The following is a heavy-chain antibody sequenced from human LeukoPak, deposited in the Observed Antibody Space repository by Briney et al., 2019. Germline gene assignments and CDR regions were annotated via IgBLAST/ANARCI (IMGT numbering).Heavy chain of an antibody. CDR3: ARDKQWLISAGKDY. V-gene: IGHV3-7*01. J-gene: IGHJ4*02. CDR2: IKQDGSEK. Sequence: GGSLRLSCAASGFTFSSYGMHWVGQAPGKGLEWVANIKQDGSEKYYVDSVKGRFTISRDNAKNSLYLQMNSLRAEDTAVYYCARDKQWLISAGKDYWGQGTLVTVSS. CDR1: GFTFSSYG. D-gene: IGHD6-19*01.